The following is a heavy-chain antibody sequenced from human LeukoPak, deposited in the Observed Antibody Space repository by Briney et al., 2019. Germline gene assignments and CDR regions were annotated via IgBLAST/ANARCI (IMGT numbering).Heavy chain of an antibody. CDR2: IIPIFGKA. Sequence: GSSVKVSCKASGGTFSSYAISWVRQAPGQGLEWRGGIIPIFGKANYEQKFQGRVTITTDESTSTAYMELSSLRSEDTAVYYCASVVVVAATSAWFDPWDQGTLVTVSS. CDR3: ASVVVVAATSAWFDP. D-gene: IGHD2-15*01. J-gene: IGHJ5*02. CDR1: GGTFSSYA. V-gene: IGHV1-69*05.